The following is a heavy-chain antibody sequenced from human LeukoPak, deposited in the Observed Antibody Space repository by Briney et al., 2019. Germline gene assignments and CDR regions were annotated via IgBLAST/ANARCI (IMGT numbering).Heavy chain of an antibody. J-gene: IGHJ4*02. CDR1: GFTFSSYS. CDR2: IGSSSSYI. V-gene: IGHV3-21*01. Sequence: GGSLRLSCAASGFTFSSYSMNWVRQAPGKGLEWVSSIGSSSSYIYYADSVKGRFTISRDNAKNSLYLRMNSLRAEDTAVYYCAREVSVIPPDSSGWYSRLFDYWGQGTLVTVSS. D-gene: IGHD6-19*01. CDR3: AREVSVIPPDSSGWYSRLFDY.